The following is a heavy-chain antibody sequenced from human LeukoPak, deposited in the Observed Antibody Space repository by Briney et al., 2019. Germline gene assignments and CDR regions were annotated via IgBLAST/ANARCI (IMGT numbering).Heavy chain of an antibody. Sequence: GGSLRLSCTGSGFTFSSYWMHWVRQVPGKGLVWVSRINSDRSTSTTNYADSVEGRFTISRDNAKNTLYLQMNSLRAEDTAVYYCVRSASGNYGLFDYWGQGTLVTVSS. D-gene: IGHD1-26*01. CDR1: GFTFSSYW. V-gene: IGHV3-74*01. CDR2: INSDRSTSTT. CDR3: VRSASGNYGLFDY. J-gene: IGHJ4*02.